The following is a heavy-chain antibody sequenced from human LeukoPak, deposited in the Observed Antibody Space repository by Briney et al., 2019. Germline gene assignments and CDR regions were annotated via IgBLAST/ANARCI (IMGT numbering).Heavy chain of an antibody. Sequence: GGSLRLSCAVSGITLSNYGMSWVRQAPGKGLEWVAGISDSGGSTNYADSVRGRFTISRDNPKNTLYLQMNSLRAEDAAVYFCAKRGVVIRVILVGFHKEAYYFDSWGQGALVTVSS. CDR1: GITLSNYG. J-gene: IGHJ4*02. CDR2: ISDSGGST. D-gene: IGHD3-22*01. V-gene: IGHV3-23*01. CDR3: AKRGVVIRVILVGFHKEAYYFDS.